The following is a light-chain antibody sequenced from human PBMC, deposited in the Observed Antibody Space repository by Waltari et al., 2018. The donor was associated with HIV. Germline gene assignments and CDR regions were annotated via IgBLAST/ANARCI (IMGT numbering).Light chain of an antibody. Sequence: SYELTQPPSVSVSPGQTARITCSGDASPKQSANWYQQKQGQAPVLVIYKDSESPSGIPERFSGSSSGTTVTLTISGVQAEDEADYYCQSADSSGTYGVVFGGGTKLTVL. CDR1: ASPKQS. J-gene: IGLJ2*01. V-gene: IGLV3-25*03. CDR2: KDS. CDR3: QSADSSGTYGVV.